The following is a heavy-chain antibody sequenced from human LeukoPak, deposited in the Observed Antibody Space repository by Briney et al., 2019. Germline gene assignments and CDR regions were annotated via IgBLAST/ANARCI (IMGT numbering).Heavy chain of an antibody. Sequence: GGSLRLSCAASGFTLNTYAMNWVRQAPGKGLEWVSVISVSGSSTYYADSVKGRFTISRDNAKNSLYLQMNSLRAEDTAVYYCAELGITMIGGVWGKGTTVTISS. D-gene: IGHD3-10*02. V-gene: IGHV3-23*01. CDR2: ISVSGSST. CDR1: GFTLNTYA. J-gene: IGHJ6*04. CDR3: AELGITMIGGV.